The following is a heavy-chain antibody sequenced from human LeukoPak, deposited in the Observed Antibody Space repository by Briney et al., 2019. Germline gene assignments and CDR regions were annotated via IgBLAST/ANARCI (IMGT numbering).Heavy chain of an antibody. CDR2: ISGSGGTA. CDR3: AKAGYTSSWPFDY. J-gene: IGHJ4*02. Sequence: GGSLSLSCGASGFTFSSNGMSWVRQAPGKGLEWVSAISGSGGTAYYADSVKGRFTISRDNSKNTLYLQMNSLRAEDTALYYCAKAGYTSSWPFDYWGQGTLVTVSS. V-gene: IGHV3-23*01. D-gene: IGHD6-13*01. CDR1: GFTFSSNG.